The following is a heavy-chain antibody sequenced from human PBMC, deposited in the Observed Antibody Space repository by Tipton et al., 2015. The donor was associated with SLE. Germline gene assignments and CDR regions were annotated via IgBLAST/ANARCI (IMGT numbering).Heavy chain of an antibody. CDR3: ARTTEYFDP. CDR2: IYYSGRN. V-gene: IGHV4-59*08. D-gene: IGHD1-1*01. J-gene: IGHJ5*02. Sequence: TLSLTCTVSGVSINSFYWSWIRQPPGKGLEWIGYIYYSGRNNYNPSLKTRVTMSVDTSKSQFSLKLAYVTAADTAVYYCARTTEYFDPWGQGTLVTVSS. CDR1: GVSINSFY.